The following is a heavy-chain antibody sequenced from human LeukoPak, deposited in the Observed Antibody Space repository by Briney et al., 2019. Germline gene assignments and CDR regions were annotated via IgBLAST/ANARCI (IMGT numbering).Heavy chain of an antibody. J-gene: IGHJ4*02. Sequence: PSETLSLTCAVYGGSFSGYYWSWIRQPPGKGLEWIGEINHSGSTNYNPSLKSRVTISVDTSKNQFSLKLSSVTAADTAVYYCARGIPLRFEDYPYFDYWGQGTLVTVSS. CDR1: GGSFSGYY. D-gene: IGHD3-10*01. CDR3: ARGIPLRFEDYPYFDY. V-gene: IGHV4-34*01. CDR2: INHSGST.